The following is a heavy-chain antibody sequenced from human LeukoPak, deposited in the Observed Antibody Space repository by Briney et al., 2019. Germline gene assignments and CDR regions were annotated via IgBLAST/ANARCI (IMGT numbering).Heavy chain of an antibody. Sequence: LPGGSLRLSCAASGFSFRNYAMQWVRQAPGKGLEWVTFIRHDASYISYADSVKGRFTVSRDNSENTLYLQMNSLRSEDTAVYYCARDMGYSGNYLDYWGQGTLVTVTS. CDR3: ARDMGYSGNYLDY. D-gene: IGHD5-12*01. CDR2: IRHDASYI. CDR1: GFSFRNYA. J-gene: IGHJ4*02. V-gene: IGHV3-30*02.